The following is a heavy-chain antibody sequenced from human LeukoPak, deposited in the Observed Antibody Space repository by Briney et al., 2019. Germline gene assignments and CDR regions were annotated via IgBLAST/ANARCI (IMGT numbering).Heavy chain of an antibody. J-gene: IGHJ4*02. CDR1: GFTVSSNY. V-gene: IGHV3-66*01. CDR2: IYSGGST. CDR3: ASDGQRGFDY. Sequence: TGGSLRLPCAASGFTVSSNYMSWVRQTPGKGLEWVPVIYSGGSTYYADSVKGRFTISRDNSKNTLYLQMNSLRAEDTAVYYCASDGQRGFDYWGQGTLVTVSS.